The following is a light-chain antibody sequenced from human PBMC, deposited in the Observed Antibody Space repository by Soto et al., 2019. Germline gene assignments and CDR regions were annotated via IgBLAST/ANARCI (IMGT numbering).Light chain of an antibody. CDR1: SSDVGGYNY. CDR2: EVS. CDR3: SSYTSSSTQV. V-gene: IGLV2-14*01. Sequence: QSALTQPPSVSGSPGQSITISCTGTSSDVGGYNYVSWYQQHPGKAPKLMIYEVSNRPSGVSNRFSGSKSGNTASLTISGLQAEDEADYYCSSYTSSSTQVFGTGTKLTVL. J-gene: IGLJ1*01.